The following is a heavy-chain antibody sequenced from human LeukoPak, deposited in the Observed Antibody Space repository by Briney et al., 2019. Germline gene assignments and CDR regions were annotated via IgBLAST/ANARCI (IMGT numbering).Heavy chain of an antibody. Sequence: ASVKVSCKASGYTFTGYYMHWVRQAPGQGLEWMGWINPNSGGTNYAQKFRGRVTMTRDTSISTAYMELSRLRSDDTAVYYCARDRGTWNDDGFDYWGQGTLVTVSS. CDR2: INPNSGGT. V-gene: IGHV1-2*02. J-gene: IGHJ4*02. CDR3: ARDRGTWNDDGFDY. CDR1: GYTFTGYY. D-gene: IGHD1-1*01.